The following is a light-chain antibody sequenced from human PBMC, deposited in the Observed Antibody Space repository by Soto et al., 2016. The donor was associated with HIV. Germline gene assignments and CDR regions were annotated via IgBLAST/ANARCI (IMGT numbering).Light chain of an antibody. CDR3: QVWDSSSDHVV. CDR1: YIGSKS. CDR2: DDS. J-gene: IGLJ2*01. Sequence: SYVLTQPPSVSVAPGKTARITCGGNYIGSKSVYWYQQKSGQAPVLVVHDDSHRPSGIPERFSGSNSGNTATLTISRVEAGDEADYYCQVWDSSSDHVVFGGGTKLTVL. V-gene: IGLV3-21*03.